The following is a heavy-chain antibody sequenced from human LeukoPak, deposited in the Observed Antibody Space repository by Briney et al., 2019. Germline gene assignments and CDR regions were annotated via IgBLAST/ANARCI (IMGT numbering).Heavy chain of an antibody. CDR2: INPNTGGT. CDR1: GYTFTGYN. V-gene: IGHV1-2*02. J-gene: IGHJ4*02. CDR3: ARDYYYAFVN. D-gene: IGHD3-10*01. Sequence: ASVKLSCKASGYTFTGYNTESVRQAPGQGLEWMGYINPNTGGTNNAQHSQVKFTMTRDTSISTSYMELSRLRSDDSAVYYCARDYYYAFVNWGQGTLVTVSS.